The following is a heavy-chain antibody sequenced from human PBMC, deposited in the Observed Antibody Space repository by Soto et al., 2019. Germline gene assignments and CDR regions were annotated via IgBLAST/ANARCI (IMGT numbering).Heavy chain of an antibody. Sequence: ASVKVSCKASGYTFTSYAMHWVRQAPGQRLEWMGWINAGNGNTKYSQKFQGRVTITRDTSTSTAYMELRSLRSDDTAVYYCARDFLKLERRPFDYWGQGTLVTVSS. CDR2: INAGNGNT. D-gene: IGHD1-1*01. J-gene: IGHJ4*02. CDR3: ARDFLKLERRPFDY. V-gene: IGHV1-3*01. CDR1: GYTFTSYA.